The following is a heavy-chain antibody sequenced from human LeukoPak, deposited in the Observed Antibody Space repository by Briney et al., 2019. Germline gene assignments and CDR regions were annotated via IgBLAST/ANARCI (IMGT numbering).Heavy chain of an antibody. Sequence: PGGSLRLSCAASGFTFSNYGMHWVRQAPGKGREWVAVIWYEGTNKYYADSVKGRFTISRDNSKNTLYLQMDSLRAEDTAMHYCARQGGLGNYATGSWFDPWGQGTLVTVSS. V-gene: IGHV3-33*08. D-gene: IGHD1-7*01. CDR2: IWYEGTNK. CDR3: ARQGGLGNYATGSWFDP. J-gene: IGHJ5*02. CDR1: GFTFSNYG.